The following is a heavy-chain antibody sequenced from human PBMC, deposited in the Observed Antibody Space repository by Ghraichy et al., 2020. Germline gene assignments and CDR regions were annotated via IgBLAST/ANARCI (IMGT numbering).Heavy chain of an antibody. D-gene: IGHD4-23*01. V-gene: IGHV4-59*01. Sequence: SETLSLTCTVSGGSISTDYWSWIRQPPGKGLEWIAYIHNSGSTNSSPSLKSRVTMSIDTSKNQFSLKLSSVTAADTAVYFCARVCAAVNSCYFDSWGQGTLVTVSS. CDR1: GGSISTDY. CDR2: IHNSGST. CDR3: ARVCAAVNSCYFDS. J-gene: IGHJ4*02.